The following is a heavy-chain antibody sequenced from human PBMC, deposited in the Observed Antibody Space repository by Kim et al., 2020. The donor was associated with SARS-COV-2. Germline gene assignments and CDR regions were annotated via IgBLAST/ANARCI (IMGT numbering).Heavy chain of an antibody. V-gene: IGHV4-38-2*02. CDR3: AREGGPGGDYDSSGYYVY. Sequence: SETLSLTCTVSGYSISSGYYWGWIRQPPGKGLEWIGSIYHSGSTYYNPSLKSRVTISVDTSKNQFPLKLSSVTAADTAVYYCAREGGPGGDYDSSGYYVYWGQGTLVTVSS. D-gene: IGHD3-22*01. CDR1: GYSISSGYY. J-gene: IGHJ4*02. CDR2: IYHSGST.